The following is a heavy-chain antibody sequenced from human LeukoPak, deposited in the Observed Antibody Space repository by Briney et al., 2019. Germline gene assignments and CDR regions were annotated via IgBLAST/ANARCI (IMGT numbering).Heavy chain of an antibody. CDR3: AKDRTVGASYWYFDL. J-gene: IGHJ2*01. V-gene: IGHV3-23*01. CDR1: GFTFSSYA. Sequence: GGSLRLSCAASGFTFSSYAITWVRQAPGKGLEWVSAVSSNGAKTYYADSVKGRFTISRDSSKNTLFLHMNTLRAEDTAIYYCAKDRTVGASYWYFDLWGRGTLVTVSS. CDR2: VSSNGAKT. D-gene: IGHD1-26*01.